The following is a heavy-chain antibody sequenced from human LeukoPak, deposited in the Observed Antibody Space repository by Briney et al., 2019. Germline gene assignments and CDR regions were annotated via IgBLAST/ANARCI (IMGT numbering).Heavy chain of an antibody. J-gene: IGHJ6*03. D-gene: IGHD3/OR15-3a*01. CDR1: GFTFSSYG. Sequence: GGSLRLSCAASGFTFSSYGMSWVRQAPGKGLEWVSAISGSGGSTYYADSVKGRFTISRDNAKNSLYLQMNSLRAEDTAVYYCARDGLKQLFGYYYYMDVWGKGTTVTVSS. CDR2: ISGSGGST. CDR3: ARDGLKQLFGYYYYMDV. V-gene: IGHV3-23*01.